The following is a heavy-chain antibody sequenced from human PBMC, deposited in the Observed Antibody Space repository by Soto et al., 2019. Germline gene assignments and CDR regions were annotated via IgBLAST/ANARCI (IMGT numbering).Heavy chain of an antibody. D-gene: IGHD2-21*02. Sequence: QVQLVQSGAEVKKPGASVKVSCKASGNTFSNYYIHWVRQAPGQGLEWMGTINPSGGHTTYAQKFLGRVTMTRDTSTSTLYMELTSLRSEDTAVYYCARGGHAVVVTAAFDYWGQGTLVTVSS. V-gene: IGHV1-46*03. CDR1: GNTFSNYY. CDR3: ARGGHAVVVTAAFDY. J-gene: IGHJ4*02. CDR2: INPSGGHT.